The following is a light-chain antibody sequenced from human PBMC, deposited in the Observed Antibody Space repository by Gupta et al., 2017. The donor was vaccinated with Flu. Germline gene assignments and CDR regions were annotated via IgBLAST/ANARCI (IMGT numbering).Light chain of an antibody. J-gene: IGLJ2*01. CDR3: CSYAGSYTVV. Sequence: QSALTQPRSVSGSPGQSVTISCTGTTSDVGGYNYVSWYQQHPGKAPKFMIYDVSERPSGVPGRFSGSKSGNTASLTISGLQAEDEADYYCCSYAGSYTVVLGGGTKVTVL. CDR2: DVS. V-gene: IGLV2-11*01. CDR1: TSDVGGYNY.